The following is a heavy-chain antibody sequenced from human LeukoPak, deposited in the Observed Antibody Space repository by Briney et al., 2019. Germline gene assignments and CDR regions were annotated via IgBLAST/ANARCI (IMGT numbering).Heavy chain of an antibody. CDR3: ARMVSGYYYYYMDV. V-gene: IGHV2-70*11. CDR2: IDWDDDK. D-gene: IGHD2-8*01. Sequence: SGPALVKPTQTLTLTCTYSGFSLSTSDTSGMCVSWIRQPPGKALEWLARIDWDDDKYYSTSLKTRLTISKDTSKNQVVLTTTNMHPADTATYYCARMVSGYYYYYMDVWGKGATVTVSS. CDR1: GFSLSTSDTSGMC. J-gene: IGHJ6*03.